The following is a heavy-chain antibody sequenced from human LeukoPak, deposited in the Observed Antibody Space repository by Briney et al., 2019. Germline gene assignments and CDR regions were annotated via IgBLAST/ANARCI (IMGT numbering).Heavy chain of an antibody. V-gene: IGHV4-61*02. CDR2: IYTSGGT. Sequence: PSETLSLTCTVSGGSITSGPDYWSWIRQPAGKGLEWIGRIYTSGGTNYNPSLKSRVTISADTSSNQFSLKLRAVTAADTAVYYCASFVGVTSTSGAFDIWGQGTMVTVSS. J-gene: IGHJ3*02. CDR3: ASFVGVTSTSGAFDI. CDR1: GGSITSGPDY. D-gene: IGHD2-21*02.